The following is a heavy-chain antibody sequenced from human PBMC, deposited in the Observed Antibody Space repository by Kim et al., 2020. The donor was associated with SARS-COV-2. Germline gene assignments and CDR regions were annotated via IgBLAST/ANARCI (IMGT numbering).Heavy chain of an antibody. V-gene: IGHV1-46*01. D-gene: IGHD1-26*01. CDR3: ARGGTKGGSSVDY. J-gene: IGHJ4*02. Sequence: YAQKFQGRVTMTRDTSTSTVYMELSSLRSDDTAVYYCARGGTKGGSSVDYWGQGTLVTVSS.